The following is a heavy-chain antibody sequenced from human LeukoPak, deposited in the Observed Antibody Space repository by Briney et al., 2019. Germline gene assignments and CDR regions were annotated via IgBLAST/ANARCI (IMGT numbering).Heavy chain of an antibody. Sequence: GGSLRLSCAASGFTFSSYAMSWVRQAPGKGLEWVSAISGSGGSTYYADSVKGRFTISRDNSKNTLYLQMNSLRAEDTAVYYCAKNPYYYDSSGYSSDFDYWGQGTLVIVSS. V-gene: IGHV3-23*01. D-gene: IGHD3-22*01. CDR2: ISGSGGST. J-gene: IGHJ4*02. CDR3: AKNPYYYDSSGYSSDFDY. CDR1: GFTFSSYA.